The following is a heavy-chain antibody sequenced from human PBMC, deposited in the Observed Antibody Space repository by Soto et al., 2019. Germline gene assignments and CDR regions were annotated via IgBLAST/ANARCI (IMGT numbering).Heavy chain of an antibody. D-gene: IGHD2-15*01. Sequence: GGYPGLGCAASGDTLSDAWMRCAGHALGKGLYWVGRMKSKSAGGTTEYAAPVRGRFTISRDDSKNTLYLKMNSLKTEDTAVYYCTTDLWRIAVVVGSTGYFNPWLQGT. CDR2: MKSKSAGGTT. CDR3: TTDLWRIAVVVGSTGYFNP. J-gene: IGHJ5*02. CDR1: GDTLSDAW. V-gene: IGHV3-15*01.